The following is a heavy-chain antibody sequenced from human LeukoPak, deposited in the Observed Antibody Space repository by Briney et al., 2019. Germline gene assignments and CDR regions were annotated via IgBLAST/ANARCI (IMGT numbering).Heavy chain of an antibody. CDR3: ARGEMVYASYYYYYYYMDV. Sequence: GASVKVSCKASGYTFTSYDINWVRQAPGQGLEWMGWMNPNSGNTGYAQKFQGRVTMTRNTSISTAYMELSSLRSEDTAVYYCARGEMVYASYYYYYYYMDVWGKGTTVTVSS. CDR2: MNPNSGNT. D-gene: IGHD2-8*01. J-gene: IGHJ6*03. V-gene: IGHV1-8*01. CDR1: GYTFTSYD.